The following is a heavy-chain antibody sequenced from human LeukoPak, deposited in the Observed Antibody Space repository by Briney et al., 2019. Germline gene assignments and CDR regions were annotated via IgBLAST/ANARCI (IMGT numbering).Heavy chain of an antibody. Sequence: ASVKVSCKASGYTFTTYSLAWVRQAPGQSLEWMGRISVNNGGTNYAQSFQDRVTLTRATSTNTAYLELRSLRSDDTAIIYCATATQPRGYFLHWGQGTLVTVSS. V-gene: IGHV1-18*01. J-gene: IGHJ1*01. D-gene: IGHD2-2*01. CDR1: GYTFTTYS. CDR3: ATATQPRGYFLH. CDR2: ISVNNGGT.